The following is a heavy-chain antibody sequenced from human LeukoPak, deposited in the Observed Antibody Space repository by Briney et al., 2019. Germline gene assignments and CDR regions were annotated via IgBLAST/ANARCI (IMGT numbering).Heavy chain of an antibody. D-gene: IGHD3-10*01. V-gene: IGHV3-30*04. J-gene: IGHJ5*02. CDR2: ISYDGSNK. Sequence: GGSLRLSCAASGFTFSSYAMHWVRQAPGKGLEWVAVISYDGSNKYYADSVKGRFTISRDNAKNSLYLQMNSLRAEDTAVYYCARVASGELLDYNWFDPWGQGTLVTVSS. CDR3: ARVASGELLDYNWFDP. CDR1: GFTFSSYA.